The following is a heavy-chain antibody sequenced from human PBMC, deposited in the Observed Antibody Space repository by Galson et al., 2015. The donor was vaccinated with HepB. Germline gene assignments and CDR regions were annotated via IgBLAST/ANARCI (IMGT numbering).Heavy chain of an antibody. CDR2: INPNTGVT. CDR1: VYIAAGFN. V-gene: IGHV1-2*02. Sequence: SVKVSCKASVYIAAGFNIYWVRQAPGEGLEWMGWINPNTGVTNYAQKFQGRVTMTRDSSISTVYMDLGRLRSDDTAVYYCARGVRIVVASDWWLDPWGQGTLVTVSS. J-gene: IGHJ5*02. D-gene: IGHD3-22*01. CDR3: ARGVRIVVASDWWLDP.